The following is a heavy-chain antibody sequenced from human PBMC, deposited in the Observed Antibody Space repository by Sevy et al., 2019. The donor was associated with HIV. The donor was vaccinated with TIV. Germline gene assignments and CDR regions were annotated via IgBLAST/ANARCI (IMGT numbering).Heavy chain of an antibody. J-gene: IGHJ4*02. Sequence: GGSLRLSCAASGFTFDDYAMHWVRQAPGKGLEWVSGISWNSGSIGYADSVKGRFTISRDNAKNSLYLQMNSLRAEDTALYYCAKGLGGWFYSFDYWGQGTLVTVSS. V-gene: IGHV3-9*01. CDR2: ISWNSGSI. CDR3: AKGLGGWFYSFDY. CDR1: GFTFDDYA. D-gene: IGHD6-19*01.